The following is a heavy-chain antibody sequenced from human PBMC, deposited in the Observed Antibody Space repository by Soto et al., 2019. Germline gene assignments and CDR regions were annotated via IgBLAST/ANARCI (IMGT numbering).Heavy chain of an antibody. J-gene: IGHJ3*02. Sequence: EVQVLESGGGLVQPGGSLRLSCEGSGLTVSSHAMTWIRQAPGKAPQWVSTVTADGGTYYADSVKGRFAMSSDTSGHQAYLQVSIVGAEDTAAYYCAPHVSRSGCICQYDAFPIRGRGTMVSVSS. V-gene: IGHV3-23*01. CDR2: VTADGGT. D-gene: IGHD3-22*01. CDR3: APHVSRSGCICQYDAFPI. CDR1: GLTVSSHA.